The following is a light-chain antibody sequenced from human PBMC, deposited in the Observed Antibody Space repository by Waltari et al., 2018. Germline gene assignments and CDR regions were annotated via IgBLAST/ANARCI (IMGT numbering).Light chain of an antibody. V-gene: IGKV4-1*01. CDR3: HQYYTSPPT. CDR1: QSVLYSSNNKNY. Sequence: DIVMTQSPDSLAVSLGERATVNCKSSQSVLYSSNNKNYLAWYQQKPGQPPKLLIYWASTRESGLPDRFSGSGSGTDFTPTISSLQAEDVAVYYCHQYYTSPPTFGQGTKVEIK. CDR2: WAS. J-gene: IGKJ1*01.